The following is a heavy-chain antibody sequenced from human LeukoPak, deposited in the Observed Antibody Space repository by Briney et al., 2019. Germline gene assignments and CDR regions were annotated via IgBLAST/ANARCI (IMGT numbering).Heavy chain of an antibody. CDR2: ISSSSSYI. J-gene: IGHJ4*02. CDR3: ARATIMVRGVKYYFDY. Sequence: PGGSLRLSCAASGFTFSSYSMNWVRQAPGKGLEWVSSISSSSSYIYYADSVKGRFTISRDNAKNSLYLQMNSLRAEDTAVYYCARATIMVRGVKYYFDYWGQGTLVTVSS. V-gene: IGHV3-21*01. D-gene: IGHD3-10*01. CDR1: GFTFSSYS.